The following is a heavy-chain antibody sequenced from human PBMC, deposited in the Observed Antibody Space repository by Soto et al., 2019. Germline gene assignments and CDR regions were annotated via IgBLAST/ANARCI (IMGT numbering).Heavy chain of an antibody. CDR3: ARSVAVPGAHIDY. J-gene: IGHJ4*02. D-gene: IGHD6-19*01. CDR1: GGSISGSY. CDR2: VYYTGST. Sequence: SETLSLTCSVSGGSISGSYWSWIRQSPGKGLEWLGYVYYTGSTNYSPSLRSRVSISVDTSKNEFSLRLSSVTAADTAVYFCARSVAVPGAHIDYWGQGTQVTVSS. V-gene: IGHV4-59*01.